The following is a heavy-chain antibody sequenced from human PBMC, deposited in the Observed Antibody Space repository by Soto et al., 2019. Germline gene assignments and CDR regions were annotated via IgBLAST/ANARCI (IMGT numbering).Heavy chain of an antibody. J-gene: IGHJ5*02. CDR3: ATYGDYHNWFDP. V-gene: IGHV1-3*01. D-gene: IGHD4-17*01. CDR2: INAGNGNT. CDR1: GYTFTSYA. Sequence: KWCEASVKVSCKASGYTFTSYAMHWVRQAPGQRLEWMGWINAGNGNTKYSQKFQGRVTITRDTSASTAYMELSSLRSEDTAVYYCATYGDYHNWFDPWGQGTLVTVSS.